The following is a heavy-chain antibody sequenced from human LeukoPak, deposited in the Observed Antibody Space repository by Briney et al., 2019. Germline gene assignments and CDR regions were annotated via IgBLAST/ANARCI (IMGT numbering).Heavy chain of an antibody. J-gene: IGHJ4*02. CDR2: ISAYNGNT. Sequence: ASVKVSCKASGYTFTSYGISWVRQAPGQGLEWMGWISAYNGNTNYAQKLQGRVTMTTDTSTSTDYMELRSLRSDETAVYYCARDAVVVPAASPFDYWGQGTLVTVSS. V-gene: IGHV1-18*01. CDR3: ARDAVVVPAASPFDY. D-gene: IGHD2-2*01. CDR1: GYTFTSYG.